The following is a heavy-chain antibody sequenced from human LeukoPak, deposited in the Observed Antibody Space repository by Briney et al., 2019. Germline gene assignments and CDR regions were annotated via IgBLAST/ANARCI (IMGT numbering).Heavy chain of an antibody. V-gene: IGHV3-23*01. CDR1: GFTFSSYA. CDR2: ISGSGGST. Sequence: QTGGSLRLSCAASGFTFSSYAMSWVRQAPGKGLEWVSGISGSGGSTYYADSVKGRFTISRDNSKNTLYLQMNSLRAEDTAVYYCAKAPDYYDSSGPVGYWGQGTLVTVSS. CDR3: AKAPDYYDSSGPVGY. D-gene: IGHD3-22*01. J-gene: IGHJ4*02.